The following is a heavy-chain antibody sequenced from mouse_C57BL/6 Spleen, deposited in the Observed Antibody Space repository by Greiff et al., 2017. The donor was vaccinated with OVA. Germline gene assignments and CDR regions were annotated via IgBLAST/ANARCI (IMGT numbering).Heavy chain of an antibody. CDR3: ARRNYYGSSYGYFDV. Sequence: QVQLQQSDAELVKPGASVKISCKVSGYTFTDHTIHWMKQRPEQGLEWIGYIYPRDGSTKYNEKFKGKATLTADKSSSTAYMQLNSLTSEDSAVCFCARRNYYGSSYGYFDVWGTGTTVTVSS. CDR1: GYTFTDHT. V-gene: IGHV1-78*01. CDR2: IYPRDGST. J-gene: IGHJ1*03. D-gene: IGHD1-1*01.